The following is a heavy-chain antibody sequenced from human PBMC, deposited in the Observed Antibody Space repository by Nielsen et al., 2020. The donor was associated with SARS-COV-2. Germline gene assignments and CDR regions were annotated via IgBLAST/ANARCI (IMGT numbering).Heavy chain of an antibody. CDR2: ISSSSSYI. J-gene: IGHJ6*02. D-gene: IGHD2-21*02. Sequence: WIRQPPGKGLEWVSSISSSSSYIYYADSVKGRFTISRDNAKNSLYLQMSSLRSEDTAVYYCAREAYCGGDCTRGYYYYGMDVWGQGTTVTVSS. CDR3: AREAYCGGDCTRGYYYYGMDV. V-gene: IGHV3-21*04.